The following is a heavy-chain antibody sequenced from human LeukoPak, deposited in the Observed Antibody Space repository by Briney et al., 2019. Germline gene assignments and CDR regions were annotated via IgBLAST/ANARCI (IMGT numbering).Heavy chain of an antibody. CDR2: ISSSSSTI. CDR1: ALTFSNYE. J-gene: IGHJ4*01. V-gene: IGHV3-48*03. Sequence: PGGSLRLSCTSSALTFSNYEMHWVRQAPGKGLDWVSYISSSSSTIFYADSVEGRFTISRDNAKNSLYLQMNSLRAEDTAIYYCARGRYDFWSGPRAYYLDYWGQGTLVTVSS. D-gene: IGHD3-3*01. CDR3: ARGRYDFWSGPRAYYLDY.